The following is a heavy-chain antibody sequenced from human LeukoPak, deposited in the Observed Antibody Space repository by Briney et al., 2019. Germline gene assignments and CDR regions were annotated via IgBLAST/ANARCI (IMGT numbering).Heavy chain of an antibody. CDR1: GYTFTSYD. CDR3: ARKIETVDDYGDYVDDNWFDP. D-gene: IGHD4-17*01. CDR2: MNPNSGNT. Sequence: ASVKVSCKASGYTFTSYDINWVRQATGQGLEWMGWMNPNSGNTGYAQKFQGRVTITADKSTSTAYMELSSLRSEDTAVYYCARKIETVDDYGDYVDDNWFDPWGQGTLVTVSS. J-gene: IGHJ5*02. V-gene: IGHV1-8*03.